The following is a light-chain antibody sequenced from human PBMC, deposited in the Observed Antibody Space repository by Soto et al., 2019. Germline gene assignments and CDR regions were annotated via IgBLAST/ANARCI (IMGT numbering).Light chain of an antibody. Sequence: DIQMTQSPSTLSASVGDRVTITCRASQSISSWLAWYQQKPGKAPKLLIYDASSLESGVPSRFSGSGSGTEFTLTISSLQPDDFATYYCQQYNSWLTFGGGTKVEMK. CDR3: QQYNSWLT. V-gene: IGKV1-5*01. CDR2: DAS. J-gene: IGKJ4*01. CDR1: QSISSW.